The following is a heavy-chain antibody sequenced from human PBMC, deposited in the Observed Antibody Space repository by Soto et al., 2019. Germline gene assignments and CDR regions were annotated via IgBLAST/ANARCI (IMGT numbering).Heavy chain of an antibody. V-gene: IGHV4-4*07. CDR1: GGSISNYY. J-gene: IGHJ6*02. Sequence: SETLSLTCTVSGGSISNYYWTWIWQPAGKGLEWIGRMYTSGSTNYNPSLKSRVTMSVDTSKNQFSLKLSSVTAADTAVYYCAREGYSDNYSYSYTLDVWGQGTTVT. CDR3: AREGYSDNYSYSYTLDV. CDR2: MYTSGST. D-gene: IGHD4-17*01.